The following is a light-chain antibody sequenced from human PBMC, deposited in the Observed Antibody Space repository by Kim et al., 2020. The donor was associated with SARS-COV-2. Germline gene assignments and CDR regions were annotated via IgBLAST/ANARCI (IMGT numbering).Light chain of an antibody. CDR3: NSRDSSGNHLGVV. V-gene: IGLV3-19*01. CDR1: SLRRDY. CDR2: GKN. Sequence: GQTVRITCQGDSLRRDYASWYQQKPGQAPVLVIYGKNNRPSGIPDRFSGSSSGNTASLTITGAQAEDEADYYCNSRDSSGNHLGVVFGGGTQLTVL. J-gene: IGLJ2*01.